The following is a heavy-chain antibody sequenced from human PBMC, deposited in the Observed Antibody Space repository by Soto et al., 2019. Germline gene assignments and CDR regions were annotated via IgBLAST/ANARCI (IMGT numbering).Heavy chain of an antibody. D-gene: IGHD2-2*01. J-gene: IGHJ4*02. CDR3: AKDRGGDCHDNSCYFGADH. V-gene: IGHV3-30*18. CDR2: ISDTGSSH. Sequence: GGSLRLSCVGSGFTFSSYGMHWVRQAPGKGLECVAVISDTGSSHYYAASVEGRFTISRENSKNTLSLHMDRLRVEDTAVYYCAKDRGGDCHDNSCYFGADHWGPGTTVTVSS. CDR1: GFTFSSYG.